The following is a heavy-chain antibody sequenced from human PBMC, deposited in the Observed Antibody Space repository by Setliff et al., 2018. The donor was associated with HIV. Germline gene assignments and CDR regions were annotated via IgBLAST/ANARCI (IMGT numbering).Heavy chain of an antibody. CDR1: GGSISSFTHH. V-gene: IGHV4-39*01. J-gene: IGHJ4*02. Sequence: WETLSLTCTVSGGSISSFTHHWGVIRQPPGKGLEWIGSIYYSGSTQYNPSLKSRVTMSVDTSKDQFFLRLNSVTAADTALYYCAKLVTKARGVSWRMDYWGQGTLVTVSS. CDR2: IYYSGST. CDR3: AKLVTKARGVSWRMDY. D-gene: IGHD3-10*01.